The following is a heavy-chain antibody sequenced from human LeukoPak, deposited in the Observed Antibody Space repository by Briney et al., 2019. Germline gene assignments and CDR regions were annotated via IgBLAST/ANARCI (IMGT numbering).Heavy chain of an antibody. CDR1: GYPLTDQF. Sequence: ASVKVSCKASGYPLTDQFINWVRQAPGRGLEWMGWINPNSGDTNYEQRFQGRVTMTRDTSISIAYMDLTRLASDDTAVYYCARGELLVDYWGQGTLVTVSS. D-gene: IGHD3-10*01. CDR3: ARGELLVDY. V-gene: IGHV1-2*02. CDR2: INPNSGDT. J-gene: IGHJ4*02.